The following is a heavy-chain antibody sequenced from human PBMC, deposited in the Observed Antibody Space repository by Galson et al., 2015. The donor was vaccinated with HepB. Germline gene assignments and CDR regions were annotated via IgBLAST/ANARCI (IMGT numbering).Heavy chain of an antibody. Sequence: QLQLQESGPGLVKPSETLSLTCTVSGGSIRSRSYYWGWIRQPPGKGLEWIGSIYYSGSTYYNPSLKSRVTISVDTSKNQFSLKLSSVTAADTAVYYCARLPGTTGTGYFDYWGQGTLVTVSS. J-gene: IGHJ4*02. CDR2: IYYSGST. CDR1: GGSIRSRSYY. V-gene: IGHV4-39*01. CDR3: ARLPGTTGTGYFDY. D-gene: IGHD1-1*01.